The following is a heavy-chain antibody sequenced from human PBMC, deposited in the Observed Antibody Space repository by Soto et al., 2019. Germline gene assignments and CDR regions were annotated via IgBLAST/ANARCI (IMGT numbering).Heavy chain of an antibody. CDR1: GGSISSYY. V-gene: IGHV4-59*01. Sequence: SETLSLTCTVSGGSISSYYWSWIRQPPGKGLEWIGYIYYSGSTNYNPSLKSRVTISVDTSKNQFSLKLSSVTAADTAVYYCERSSIEEAGIDYWGQGTLVTVSS. J-gene: IGHJ4*02. CDR2: IYYSGST. CDR3: ERSSIEEAGIDY. D-gene: IGHD6-13*01.